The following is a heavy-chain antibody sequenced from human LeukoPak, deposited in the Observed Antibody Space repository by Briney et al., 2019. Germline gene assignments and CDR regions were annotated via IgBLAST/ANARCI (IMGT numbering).Heavy chain of an antibody. CDR2: FDPEDGET. CDR1: GYTLTELS. D-gene: IGHD5-18*01. CDR3: ARRGYSYGYNWFDP. V-gene: IGHV1-24*01. J-gene: IGHJ5*02. Sequence: GASVKVSCKVSGYTLTELSMHWVRQAPGKGLEWMGGFDPEDGETIYAQKFQGRVTMTEDTSTDTAYMELSSLRSEDTAVYYCARRGYSYGYNWFDPWGQGTLVTVSS.